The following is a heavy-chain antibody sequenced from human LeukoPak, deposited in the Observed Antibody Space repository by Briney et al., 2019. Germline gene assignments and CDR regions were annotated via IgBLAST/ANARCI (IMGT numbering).Heavy chain of an antibody. D-gene: IGHD3-10*01. CDR2: IIAYDGNT. V-gene: IGHV1-18*04. CDR1: GYTFTSYG. Sequence: GASVKVSCKASGYTFTSYGISWVRQAPGQGLEWMGWIIAYDGNTNYAQKLQGRVTMTTDTSTSTAYMELRSLRSDDTAVYYCARVIIIVRGVIAVVTAIHPPDYWGQRTLVTVSS. J-gene: IGHJ4*02. CDR3: ARVIIIVRGVIAVVTAIHPPDY.